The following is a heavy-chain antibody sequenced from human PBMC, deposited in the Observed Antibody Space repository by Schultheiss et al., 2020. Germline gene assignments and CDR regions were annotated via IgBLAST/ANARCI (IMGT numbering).Heavy chain of an antibody. V-gene: IGHV4-59*06. Sequence: SQTLSLTCTVSGGSISSYYWSWIRQPPGKGLEWIGYIYHSGSTYYNPSLKSRVTISVDTSKNQFSLKLSSVTAADTAVYYCARDRSSRPGLDYWGQGTLVTGSA. D-gene: IGHD5-24*01. J-gene: IGHJ4*02. CDR1: GGSISSYY. CDR3: ARDRSSRPGLDY. CDR2: IYHSGST.